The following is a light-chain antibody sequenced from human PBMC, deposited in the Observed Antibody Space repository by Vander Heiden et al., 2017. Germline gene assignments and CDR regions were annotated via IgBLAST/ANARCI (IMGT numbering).Light chain of an antibody. CDR3: MQALQTLFT. V-gene: IGKV2-28*01. CDR1: QSLLHSNGYNY. Sequence: TQSRVALPVTPGEPASISCRSSQSLLHSNGYNYLDWYLQKPGQSPQLLIYLGSKRASEVPDRLRDSRSGTDFTLRISSVDAGDLGVSFCMQALQTLFTFGARTKVDI. J-gene: IGKJ3*01. CDR2: LGS.